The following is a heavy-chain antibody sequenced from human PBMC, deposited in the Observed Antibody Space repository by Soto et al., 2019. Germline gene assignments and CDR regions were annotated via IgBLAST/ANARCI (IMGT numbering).Heavy chain of an antibody. D-gene: IGHD6-19*01. J-gene: IGHJ6*02. CDR2: ISGSGGST. Sequence: SGGSLRLSCAASGFTFSSYAMSWVRQAPGKGLEWVSAISGSGGSTYYADSVKGRFTISRDNSKNTLYLQMNSLRTDDTNVYYCAKVTDSSGWYPYYFGLDVWGQGTTVTVSS. CDR3: AKVTDSSGWYPYYFGLDV. CDR1: GFTFSSYA. V-gene: IGHV3-23*01.